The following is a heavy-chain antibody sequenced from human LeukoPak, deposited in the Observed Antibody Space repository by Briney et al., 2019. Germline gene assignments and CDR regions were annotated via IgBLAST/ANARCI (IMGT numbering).Heavy chain of an antibody. D-gene: IGHD5-12*01. CDR3: ARDPIVATGGFDY. V-gene: IGHV1-2*02. J-gene: IGHJ4*02. CDR2: INPNSGGT. CDR1: GYTFTGYY. Sequence: ASVKVSCKASGYTFTGYYMHWVRQAPGQGLEWMGWINPNSGGTNYAQKFQGRVTMTRDTSISTAYMELSRLRSDDTAVYYCARDPIVATGGFDYWGQGTLVTVSS.